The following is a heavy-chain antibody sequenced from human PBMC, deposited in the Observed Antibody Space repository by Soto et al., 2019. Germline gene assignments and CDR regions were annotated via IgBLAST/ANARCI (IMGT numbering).Heavy chain of an antibody. CDR1: GYTFTGYY. CDR3: ARAPFRVRPNYFDY. CDR2: INPNTYAT. Sequence: QVQLVQSRAELKKPGDSVKVSCEASGYTFTGYYIHWVRQAPGHGLQWMGWINPNTYATTYAQRFQGRVTMTRDASNSTVYMDLSSLRSDDTAIYYCARAPFRVRPNYFDYWGQVTLVTVSS. V-gene: IGHV1-2*02. D-gene: IGHD2-2*01. J-gene: IGHJ4*02.